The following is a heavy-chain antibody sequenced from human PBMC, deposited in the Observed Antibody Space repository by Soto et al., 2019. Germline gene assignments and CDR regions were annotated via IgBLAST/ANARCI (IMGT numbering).Heavy chain of an antibody. J-gene: IGHJ4*02. CDR1: GGSISCSY. CDR2: VYYTGST. Sequence: SETLSLTCSVSGGSISCSYWIWIRQSPGKGLEWLGYVYYTGSTNYSPSLRSRVSISVDTSKNESSLRLSSVTAADTAVYFCARSVAVPGAHIDYWGQGTQVTVSS. V-gene: IGHV4-59*01. CDR3: ARSVAVPGAHIDY. D-gene: IGHD6-19*01.